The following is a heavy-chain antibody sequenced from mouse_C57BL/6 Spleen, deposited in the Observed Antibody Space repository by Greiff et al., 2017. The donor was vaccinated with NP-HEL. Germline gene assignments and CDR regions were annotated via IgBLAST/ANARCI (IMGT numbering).Heavy chain of an antibody. D-gene: IGHD2-3*01. CDR1: GFTFSSYG. J-gene: IGHJ3*01. CDR2: ISSGGSYT. V-gene: IGHV5-6*01. Sequence: EVQLVESGGDLVKPGGSLKLSCAASGFTFSSYGMSWVRQTPDKRLEWVATISSGGSYTYYPDSVKGRFTISRDHAKNTLYLQMSSLTSEDTAMYYGARRGLYDGYYFAYWGQGTLVTVSA. CDR3: ARRGLYDGYYFAY.